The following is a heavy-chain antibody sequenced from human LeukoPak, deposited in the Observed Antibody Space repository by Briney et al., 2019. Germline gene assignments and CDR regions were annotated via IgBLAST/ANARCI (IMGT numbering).Heavy chain of an antibody. CDR2: INPNSGGT. Sequence: ASVKVSCKASGYTFTGYYMHWVRQAPGQGLEWMGRINPNSGGTNYAQKFQGRVTMTRDTSISTAYMGLSRLRSDDTAVYYCAREKGGLMEVTPEDWFDPWGQGTLVTVSS. CDR3: AREKGGLMEVTPEDWFDP. CDR1: GYTFTGYY. J-gene: IGHJ5*02. V-gene: IGHV1-2*06. D-gene: IGHD4-23*01.